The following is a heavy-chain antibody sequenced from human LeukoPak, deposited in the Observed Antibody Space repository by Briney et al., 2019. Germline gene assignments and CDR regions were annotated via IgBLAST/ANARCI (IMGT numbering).Heavy chain of an antibody. CDR3: ASSTMVRGVITPLFDY. CDR2: IYHSGST. D-gene: IGHD3-10*01. J-gene: IGHJ4*02. Sequence: SETLSLTCAVSGGSISSGGYSWSWIRQPPGKGLEWIGYIYHSGSTYYNPSLKSRVTISVDRSKNQFSLKLSSVTAADTAVYYCASSTMVRGVITPLFDYWGQGTLVTVSS. CDR1: GGSISSGGYS. V-gene: IGHV4-30-2*01.